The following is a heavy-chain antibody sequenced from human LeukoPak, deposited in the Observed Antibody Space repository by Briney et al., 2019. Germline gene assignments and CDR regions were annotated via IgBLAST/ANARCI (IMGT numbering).Heavy chain of an antibody. CDR2: MNPKSGNT. J-gene: IGHJ6*03. CDR1: GYTFTDYY. Sequence: ASVKVSCKTSGYTFTDYYMHWVRQAPGQGLEWMGWMNPKSGNTGYAQKFQGRVTITRNTSISTAYMEVSSLRYEDTAVYYCARRAVDNSYYYYMDVWGKGTTVTVSS. V-gene: IGHV1-8*03. D-gene: IGHD6-19*01. CDR3: ARRAVDNSYYYYMDV.